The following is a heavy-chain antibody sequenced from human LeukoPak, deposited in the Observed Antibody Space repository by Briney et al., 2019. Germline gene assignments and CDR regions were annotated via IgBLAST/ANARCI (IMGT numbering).Heavy chain of an antibody. Sequence: GGSLRLSCAASGFTFSSYGMHWVRQAPGKGLEWVAVISYDGSNKYYADSVKGRFTISRDNSKNTLYLQMNSLRDEDTAVYYCARLWGYCSGGTCYSTPYWGQGTLVTVSS. CDR3: ARLWGYCSGGTCYSTPY. D-gene: IGHD2-15*01. CDR2: ISYDGSNK. V-gene: IGHV3-30*03. CDR1: GFTFSSYG. J-gene: IGHJ4*02.